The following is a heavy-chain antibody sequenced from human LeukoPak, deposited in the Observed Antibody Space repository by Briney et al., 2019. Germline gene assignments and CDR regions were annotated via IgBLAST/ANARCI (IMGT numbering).Heavy chain of an antibody. D-gene: IGHD2-2*02. CDR3: ARARVVPAAIGNWFDP. Sequence: ASVTVSCTASGGTFSSYAISWVRQAPGQGLEWMGGIIPIFGTANYAQKFQGRVTITADESTSTAYMELSSLRSEDTAVYYCARARVVPAAIGNWFDPWGQGTLVTVSS. J-gene: IGHJ5*02. V-gene: IGHV1-69*13. CDR2: IIPIFGTA. CDR1: GGTFSSYA.